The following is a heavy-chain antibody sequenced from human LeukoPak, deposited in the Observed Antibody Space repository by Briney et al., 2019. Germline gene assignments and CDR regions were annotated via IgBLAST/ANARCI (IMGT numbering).Heavy chain of an antibody. D-gene: IGHD5-18*01. CDR2: INHSGST. Sequence: SETLSLTCAVYGGSFSGYYWSWIRQPPGKGLEWIGEINHSGSTNYNPSLKSRVTISVDTSKNQFSLKLSSVTAADTAVYYCARQAVNSYGLRGYYYGMDVWGQGTTVTVSS. V-gene: IGHV4-34*01. CDR1: GGSFSGYY. CDR3: ARQAVNSYGLRGYYYGMDV. J-gene: IGHJ6*02.